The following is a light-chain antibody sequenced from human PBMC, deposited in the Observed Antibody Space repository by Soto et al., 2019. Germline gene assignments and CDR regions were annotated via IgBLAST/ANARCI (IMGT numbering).Light chain of an antibody. CDR1: QSISND. CDR2: AAS. J-gene: IGKJ2*01. V-gene: IGKV1-39*01. Sequence: DIQMTQSPSSLSASVGDRVTITCRASQSISNDLYWYQQKPGKAPKLLIYAASSLLGGVPSRFSGSGSGTDFTLTISSLQPEDFATYYCQQSYSTPPYTFGQGTRREIK. CDR3: QQSYSTPPYT.